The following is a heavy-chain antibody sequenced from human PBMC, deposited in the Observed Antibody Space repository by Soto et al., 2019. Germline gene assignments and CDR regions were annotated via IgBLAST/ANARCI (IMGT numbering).Heavy chain of an antibody. CDR2: ISAYNGNT. CDR1: GYTFSSYG. J-gene: IGHJ3*02. D-gene: IGHD6-13*01. V-gene: IGHV1-18*01. CDR3: ARECPYSSRCPEGFDI. Sequence: QVQLVQSGAEVKKPGASVKVSCKASGYTFSSYGISWVRQAPGQGLEWMGWISAYNGNTIYTQKLQGRVTMTTDTSTSTAYMEVRSLRSDDTAVYFCARECPYSSRCPEGFDIWGQGTMVTVSS.